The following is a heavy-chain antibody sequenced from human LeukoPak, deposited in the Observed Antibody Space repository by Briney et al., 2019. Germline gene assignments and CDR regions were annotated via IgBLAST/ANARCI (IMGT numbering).Heavy chain of an antibody. CDR3: ARPSEGIYAFDI. V-gene: IGHV4-39*01. CDR1: GGSISSSSYY. Sequence: SETLSLTCTVSGGSISSSSYYWGWIRQPPGKELEWIGSIYYSGSTYYNPSLKSRVTISVDTSKNQFSLKLSSVTAADTAVYYCARPSEGIYAFDIWGQGTMVTVSS. J-gene: IGHJ3*02. D-gene: IGHD2-15*01. CDR2: IYYSGST.